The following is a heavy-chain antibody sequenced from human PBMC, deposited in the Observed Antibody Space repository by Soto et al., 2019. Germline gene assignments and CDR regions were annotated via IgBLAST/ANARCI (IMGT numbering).Heavy chain of an antibody. CDR2: ISGSGGST. CDR1: GFTFYNYD. J-gene: IGHJ4*02. V-gene: IGHV3-23*01. Sequence: EVQLLESGGGLVQPGGSLRLSCAASGFTFYNYDMNWVRQAPGKGLEWVSGISGSGGSTSYADSVNGRFTISKHNSKNTVYLQMISLRPEDTTVYYCAKGMYDYGDYFDSWGRGTLVTVSS. CDR3: AKGMYDYGDYFDS. D-gene: IGHD4-17*01.